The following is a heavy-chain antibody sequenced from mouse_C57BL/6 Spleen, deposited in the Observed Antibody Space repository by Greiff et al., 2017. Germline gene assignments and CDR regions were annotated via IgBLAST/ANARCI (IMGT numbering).Heavy chain of an antibody. CDR2: IYPGSGNT. CDR1: VYSFTSYY. CDR3: ARWALLRYYLDY. D-gene: IGHD1-1*01. V-gene: IGHV1-66*01. Sequence: QVQLQQSGPELVKPGASVKISCKASVYSFTSYYIHWVKQRPGQGLEWIGWIYPGSGNTKYNEKFKGKATLTADTSSSTAYMQLSSLTSADSAVYYGARWALLRYYLDYWGQGTTLTVSS. J-gene: IGHJ2*01.